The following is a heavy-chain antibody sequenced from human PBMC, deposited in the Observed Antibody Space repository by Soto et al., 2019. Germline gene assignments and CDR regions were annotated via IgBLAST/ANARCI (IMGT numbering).Heavy chain of an antibody. J-gene: IGHJ3*02. V-gene: IGHV3-30-3*01. Sequence: QVQLVESGGGVVQPGRSLRLSCAASGFTFSSYAMHWVRQAPGKGLEWVAVISYDGSNKYYADSLKGRFTISRDNSKNTLYLQMNGLRAEDTAVYYCARDPLGGGSGEDAFDIWGQGTMVTVSS. CDR3: ARDPLGGGSGEDAFDI. CDR1: GFTFSSYA. CDR2: ISYDGSNK. D-gene: IGHD1-26*01.